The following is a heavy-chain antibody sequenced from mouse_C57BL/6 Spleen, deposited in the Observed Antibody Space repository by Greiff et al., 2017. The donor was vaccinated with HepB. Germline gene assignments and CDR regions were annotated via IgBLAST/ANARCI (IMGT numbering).Heavy chain of an antibody. CDR3: AREGLVLRALDY. D-gene: IGHD1-1*01. CDR2: INPSNGGT. Sequence: VQLQQPGTELVKPGASVKLSCKASGYTFTSYWMHWVKQRPGQGLEWIGNINPSNGGTNYNEKFKSKATLTVDKASSTAYMQLSSLTSEDSAVYYCAREGLVLRALDYWGQGTTLTVSS. V-gene: IGHV1-53*01. CDR1: GYTFTSYW. J-gene: IGHJ2*01.